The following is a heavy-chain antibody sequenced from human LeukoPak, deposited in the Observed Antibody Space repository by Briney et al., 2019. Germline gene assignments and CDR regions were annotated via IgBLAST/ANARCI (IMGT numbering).Heavy chain of an antibody. D-gene: IGHD6-6*01. Sequence: GGSLRLSCAASGFTFSSYGMHWVRQAPGKGLEWVAVISYDGSNKYYADSVKGRFTISRDNSKNTLYLQMNSLRAEDTAVYYCGCGGSSLVGSNWFDPWGQGTLVTVSS. V-gene: IGHV3-30*03. CDR3: GCGGSSLVGSNWFDP. CDR1: GFTFSSYG. CDR2: ISYDGSNK. J-gene: IGHJ5*02.